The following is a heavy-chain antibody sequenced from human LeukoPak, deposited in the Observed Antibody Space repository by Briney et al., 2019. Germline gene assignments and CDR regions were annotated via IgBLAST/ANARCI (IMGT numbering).Heavy chain of an antibody. V-gene: IGHV4-31*03. CDR3: ARSGSIQAHRRVVPAVYYGMDV. J-gene: IGHJ6*02. CDR1: GGSISSCGYY. Sequence: PSQTLSLTCTVSGGSISSCGYYWSWIRQHPGKGLEWIGYIYYSGSTYYNPPLKSRVTISVDTSKNQFSLKLSSVNAADTAVYYCARSGSIQAHRRVVPAVYYGMDVWGQGTTVTVSS. CDR2: IYYSGST. D-gene: IGHD2-2*01.